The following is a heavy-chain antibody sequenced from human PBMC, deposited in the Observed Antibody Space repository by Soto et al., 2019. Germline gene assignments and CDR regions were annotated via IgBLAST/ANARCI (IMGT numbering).Heavy chain of an antibody. CDR3: ARGFPRITMIVVATQQGTWFDP. V-gene: IGHV4-34*01. Sequence: SETLSLTCAVYGGSFSGYCWSWIRQPPGKGLEWIGEINHSGSTNYNPSLKSRVTISVDTSKNQFSLKLSSVTAADTAVYYCARGFPRITMIVVATQQGTWFDPWGPATMVTXS. CDR1: GGSFSGYC. CDR2: INHSGST. D-gene: IGHD3-22*01. J-gene: IGHJ5*02.